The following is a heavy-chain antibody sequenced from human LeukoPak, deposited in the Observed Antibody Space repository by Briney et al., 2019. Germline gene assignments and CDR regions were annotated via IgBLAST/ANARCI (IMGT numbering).Heavy chain of an antibody. CDR3: ARGGEVLRFLEWLTYFDY. J-gene: IGHJ4*02. D-gene: IGHD3-3*01. CDR1: GYTFTSYG. V-gene: IGHV1-18*01. CDR2: ISAYNGNT. Sequence: ASVKVSCKASGYTFTSYGISWVRQAPGQGLEWMGWISAYNGNTNYAQKLQGRVTMTTDTSTSTAYMELRSLRSDDTAVYYCARGGEVLRFLEWLTYFDYWAREPWSPSPQ.